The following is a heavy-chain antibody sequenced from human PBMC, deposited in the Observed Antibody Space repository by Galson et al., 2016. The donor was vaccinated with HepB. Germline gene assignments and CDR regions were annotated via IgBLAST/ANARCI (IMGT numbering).Heavy chain of an antibody. CDR2: INTIGYT. D-gene: IGHD5-12*01. V-gene: IGHV3-11*06. Sequence: SLRLSCAASGFTFSDYYMTWIRQAPGKGLKWVSFINTIGYTNSGDSVKGRFTISRDNAKNSLYLQMNNLRADDTAIYYCARTEFPNRGYDSAFDIWGQGTMVTVSS. J-gene: IGHJ3*02. CDR1: GFTFSDYY. CDR3: ARTEFPNRGYDSAFDI.